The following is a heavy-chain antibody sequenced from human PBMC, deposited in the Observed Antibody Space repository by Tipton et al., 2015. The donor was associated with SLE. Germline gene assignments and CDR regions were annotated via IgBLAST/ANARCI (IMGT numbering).Heavy chain of an antibody. V-gene: IGHV3-30*02. CDR2: IRYDGENK. CDR3: ARDFDSSGWEGAFDI. Sequence: SLRLSCAPSGFSFSYYSMHWVRQAPGKGLEWVAFIRYDGENKYYADSVKGRFTISRDNSKNTLYVQMNSLRVEDTAVYYCARDFDSSGWEGAFDIWGQGTMVTVSS. CDR1: GFSFSYYS. J-gene: IGHJ3*02. D-gene: IGHD3-22*01.